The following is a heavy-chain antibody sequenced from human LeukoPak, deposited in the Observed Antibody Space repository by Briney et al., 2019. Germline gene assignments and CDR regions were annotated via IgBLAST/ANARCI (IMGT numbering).Heavy chain of an antibody. CDR1: GFTFSSYG. J-gene: IGHJ4*02. Sequence: GGSLRLSCEASGFTFSSYGMQWVRQAPGKGLEWVAFISYDGTNKYYADSVKGRLTNSRDNSKNTLYLQMNSLTADDTAVYYCAKADSSWAIDYWGQGTLVSVSS. CDR3: AKADSSWAIDY. D-gene: IGHD6-13*01. V-gene: IGHV3-30*18. CDR2: ISYDGTNK.